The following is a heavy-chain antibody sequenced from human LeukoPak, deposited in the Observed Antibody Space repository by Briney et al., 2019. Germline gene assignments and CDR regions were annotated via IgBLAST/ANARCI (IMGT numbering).Heavy chain of an antibody. J-gene: IGHJ5*02. D-gene: IGHD3-22*01. CDR1: GGSISSYY. CDR2: IYTSGST. Sequence: SETLSLTCTVSGGSISSYYWSWIRQPAGKGLEWIGRIYTSGSTNYNPSLKSRVTMSVDTSKNQFSLKLSSVTAADTAVYYCASHYYDSSGYYDNWFDPWGQGTLVTVSS. CDR3: ASHYYDSSGYYDNWFDP. V-gene: IGHV4-4*07.